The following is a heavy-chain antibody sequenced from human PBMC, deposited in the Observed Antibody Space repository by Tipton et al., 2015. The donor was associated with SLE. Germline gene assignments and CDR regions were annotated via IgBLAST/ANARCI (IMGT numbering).Heavy chain of an antibody. CDR2: IYYTGTTT. Sequence: GLVKPSETLSLKCTVSGGSINTYYWSWIRQPPGRGLEWIGSIYYTGTTTYYNSFLKSRVTMSVDTSKNQFSLRLTSVIAADTAVYYCARLHGYSYGLNWFDPWGQGTLISVSS. CDR3: ARLHGYSYGLNWFDP. D-gene: IGHD5-18*01. CDR1: GGSINTYY. J-gene: IGHJ5*02. V-gene: IGHV4-59*04.